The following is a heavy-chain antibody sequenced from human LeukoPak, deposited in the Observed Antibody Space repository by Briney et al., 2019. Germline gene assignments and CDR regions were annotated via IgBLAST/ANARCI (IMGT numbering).Heavy chain of an antibody. CDR1: GGSISSYY. CDR2: IYYSGST. D-gene: IGHD6-13*01. J-gene: IGHJ5*02. CDR3: WAAAGTVLSWFDP. Sequence: PSETLSLTCTVSGGSISSYYWSWIRQPPGKGLEWIGYIYYSGSTNYNPSLKSRVTISVDTSKNQFSLKLSSVTAADTAVYYCWAAAGTVLSWFDPWGQGTLVTVSS. V-gene: IGHV4-59*12.